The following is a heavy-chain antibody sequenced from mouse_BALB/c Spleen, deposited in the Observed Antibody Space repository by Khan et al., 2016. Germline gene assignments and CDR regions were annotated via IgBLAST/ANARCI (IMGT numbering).Heavy chain of an antibody. CDR2: IAPGSGST. CDR3: AREGTVPLMDY. Sequence: DLVKPGASVKLSCKVSGYTFTSYWINWIKQRPGQGLEWIGRIAPGSGSTYYNEMFKGKATLTVDTSTSTAYIQLSSLSSEDSAGYFHAREGTVPLMDYWGPGTSVTVSS. CDR1: GYTFTSYW. D-gene: IGHD1-1*01. J-gene: IGHJ4*01. V-gene: IGHV1S41*01.